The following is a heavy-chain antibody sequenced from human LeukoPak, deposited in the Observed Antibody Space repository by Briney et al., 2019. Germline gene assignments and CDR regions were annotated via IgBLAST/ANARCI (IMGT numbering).Heavy chain of an antibody. CDR1: GASISSYY. J-gene: IGHJ4*02. CDR3: ARSAGRDTTSGLDFDY. CDR2: IYSSRS. D-gene: IGHD1-26*01. V-gene: IGHV4-4*07. Sequence: SETLSLTCTVSGASISSYYWSWIRQPAGKGLEWIGRIYSSRSIYNPSLKSRVTMSVDTSKNQFSLKLSSVTAADTAVYYCARSAGRDTTSGLDFDYWGQGILVTVSS.